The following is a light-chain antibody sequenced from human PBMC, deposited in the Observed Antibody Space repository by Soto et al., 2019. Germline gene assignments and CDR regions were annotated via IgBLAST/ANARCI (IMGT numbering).Light chain of an antibody. Sequence: QSALTQPHSVSGSPGQSVTISCTGTSSDVGGYNQVSWFQQHPGKAPKLMIYDVSKRPSGVPDRFSGSKSGNTASLTISGLQAEDEADYYCCSYAGSYSYVFGSGTKVTVL. CDR3: CSYAGSYSYV. CDR2: DVS. J-gene: IGLJ1*01. CDR1: SSDVGGYNQ. V-gene: IGLV2-11*01.